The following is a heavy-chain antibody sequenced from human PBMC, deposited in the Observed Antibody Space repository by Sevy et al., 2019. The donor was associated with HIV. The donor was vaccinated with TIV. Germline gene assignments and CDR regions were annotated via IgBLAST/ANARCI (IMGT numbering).Heavy chain of an antibody. J-gene: IGHJ4*02. CDR1: GFTFSSYG. CDR3: AKDRQLMEAGTTYFDY. Sequence: GGSLRLSCAASGFTFSSYGMHWVRQAPGKGLEWVAVISYDGSNKYYADSVKGRFTISRDNSKNPLYLQMNSLRAEDTAVYYCAKDRQLMEAGTTYFDYWGQGTLVTVSS. CDR2: ISYDGSNK. D-gene: IGHD1-7*01. V-gene: IGHV3-30*18.